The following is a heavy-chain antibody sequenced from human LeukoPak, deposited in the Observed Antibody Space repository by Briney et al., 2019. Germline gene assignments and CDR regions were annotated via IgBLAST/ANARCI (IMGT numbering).Heavy chain of an antibody. Sequence: SETLSLTCTVSGGSISSSSYYWGWIRQPPGKGLEWIGSIYYSGSTYYNPSLKSRVTISVDTSKNQFSLKLSSVTAADTAVYYCARGRYCSSTSCYLAAYYYYYMDCWGKGTTVTVSS. D-gene: IGHD2-2*01. CDR1: GGSISSSSYY. CDR2: IYYSGST. V-gene: IGHV4-39*07. CDR3: ARGRYCSSTSCYLAAYYYYYMDC. J-gene: IGHJ6*03.